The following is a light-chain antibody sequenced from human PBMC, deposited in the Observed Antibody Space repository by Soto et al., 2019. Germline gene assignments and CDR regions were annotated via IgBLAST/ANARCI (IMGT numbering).Light chain of an antibody. Sequence: DIQLTQAPSFLSASAGDRVSITCRASQAISSYLAWYQQKPGRAPKLLIYAASTLQSGVPSRFSGSGSGTEFTLTISSLQPEDFAAYYCQQVNSYPLTFGGGTKVDI. CDR3: QQVNSYPLT. V-gene: IGKV1-9*01. J-gene: IGKJ4*01. CDR2: AAS. CDR1: QAISSY.